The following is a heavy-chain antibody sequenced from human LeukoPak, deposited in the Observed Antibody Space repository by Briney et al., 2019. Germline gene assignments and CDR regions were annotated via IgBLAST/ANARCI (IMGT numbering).Heavy chain of an antibody. V-gene: IGHV4-59*01. CDR1: GDSIRGFY. Sequence: SETLSLTCSVSGDSIRGFYWSWVRQPPGKGLEWIVFLHYSGDTKYSPSLQSRVTISVDTSKNQFSLKLSSLTAADTAVYYCARMKPSHAYFELWSRGTLVTVSS. CDR2: LHYSGDT. J-gene: IGHJ2*01. D-gene: IGHD6-6*01. CDR3: ARMKPSHAYFEL.